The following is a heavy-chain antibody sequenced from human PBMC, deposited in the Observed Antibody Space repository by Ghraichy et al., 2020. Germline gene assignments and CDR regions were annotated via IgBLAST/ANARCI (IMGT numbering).Heavy chain of an antibody. J-gene: IGHJ3*02. CDR2: IYPGDSDT. Sequence: GESLNISCKGSGYSFTSYWIGWVRQMPGKGLEWMGIIYPGDSDTRYSPSFQGQVTISADKSISTAYLQWSSLKASDTAMYYCARRVHSSGWSEYRAFDIWGQGTMVTVSS. D-gene: IGHD6-19*01. CDR3: ARRVHSSGWSEYRAFDI. CDR1: GYSFTSYW. V-gene: IGHV5-51*01.